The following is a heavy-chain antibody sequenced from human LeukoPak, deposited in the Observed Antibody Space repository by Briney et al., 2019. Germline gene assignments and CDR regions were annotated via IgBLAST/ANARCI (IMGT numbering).Heavy chain of an antibody. Sequence: PGGSLRLSCAASGFTFSSYGMSWVRQAPGKGLEWVAFISDDGSNKYYADSVKGRFTISRDNSKNTLYLQMNSLRAEDTAVYYCARDLNWNDRGYFDYWGQGTLVTVSS. J-gene: IGHJ4*02. D-gene: IGHD1-20*01. CDR3: ARDLNWNDRGYFDY. CDR1: GFTFSSYG. CDR2: ISDDGSNK. V-gene: IGHV3-30*03.